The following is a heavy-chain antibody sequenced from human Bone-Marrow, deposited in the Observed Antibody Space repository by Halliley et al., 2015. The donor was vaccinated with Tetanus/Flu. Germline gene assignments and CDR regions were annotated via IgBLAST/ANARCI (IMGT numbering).Heavy chain of an antibody. D-gene: IGHD4-17*01. CDR1: EFTFSYYW. CDR3: TRGGYGDYFNGFDP. CDR2: IHQDGNEK. V-gene: IGHV3-7*01. Sequence: SLRLSCADSEFTFSYYWMNWVRQPPGRGLEWVASIHQDGNEKDYVDSVKGRFTISRDNAKNSLYPQMNSLRAEDTAVYYCTRGGYGDYFNGFDPWGQGTLVTVSS. J-gene: IGHJ5*02.